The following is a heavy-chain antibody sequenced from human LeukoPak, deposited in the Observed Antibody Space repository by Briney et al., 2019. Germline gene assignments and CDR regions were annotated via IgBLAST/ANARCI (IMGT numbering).Heavy chain of an antibody. Sequence: ASVKVSCKPSGYSFISYYLNWVRQTPGQGLEWMGTINPSAGSTSYAQKFQDRVTMTTDTSTSTVYMELSSLNSEDTAVYYCAGSSSLTWGSSGWYVDYWGQGTLVTVSS. CDR1: GYSFISYY. V-gene: IGHV1-46*01. D-gene: IGHD6-19*01. CDR2: INPSAGST. CDR3: AGSSSLTWGSSGWYVDY. J-gene: IGHJ4*02.